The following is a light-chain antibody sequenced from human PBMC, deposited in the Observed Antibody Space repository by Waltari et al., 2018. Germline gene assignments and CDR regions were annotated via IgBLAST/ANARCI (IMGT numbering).Light chain of an antibody. CDR2: GAS. CDR1: QSLTKRY. J-gene: IGKJ2*01. CDR3: QQYGSSILYT. V-gene: IGKV3-20*01. Sequence: EVVLTQSPGTLSLSPGEKATLSCRASQSLTKRYLAWYQQKSGQAPRLLIYGASSRAASIPDRFSGSGSGTDFTLTINRLGPDDFAVYYCQQYGSSILYTFGQGTKLEIK.